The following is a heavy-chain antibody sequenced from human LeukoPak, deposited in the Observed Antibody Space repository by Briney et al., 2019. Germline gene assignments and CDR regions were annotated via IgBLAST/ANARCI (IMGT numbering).Heavy chain of an antibody. CDR3: ARTGENYYDSSGYYYFDY. CDR2: IKQDGSEK. Sequence: GGSLRLSCVGSGFTFSSYWMSWVRQAPGKGLEWVANIKQDGSEKYYVDSVKGRFTISRDNAKNSLYLQMNSLRAEDTAVYYCARTGENYYDSSGYYYFDYWGQGTLVTVSS. CDR1: GFTFSSYW. D-gene: IGHD3-22*01. V-gene: IGHV3-7*01. J-gene: IGHJ4*02.